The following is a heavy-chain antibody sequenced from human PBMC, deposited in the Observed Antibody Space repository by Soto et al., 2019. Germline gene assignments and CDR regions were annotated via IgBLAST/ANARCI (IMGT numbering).Heavy chain of an antibody. CDR2: IYWNDDK. D-gene: IGHD3-9*01. CDR1: GFSLSTSGVG. J-gene: IGHJ3*02. Sequence: SGPTLVKPTQTLTLTCTFSGFSLSTSGVGVGWIRQPPGKALEWLALIYWNDDKRYSPSLKSMLTITKDNSKNQVVLTMTNMDPVDTATYYCAYRLYDILTGYYDSFDIWGQGTMVTVSS. CDR3: AYRLYDILTGYYDSFDI. V-gene: IGHV2-5*01.